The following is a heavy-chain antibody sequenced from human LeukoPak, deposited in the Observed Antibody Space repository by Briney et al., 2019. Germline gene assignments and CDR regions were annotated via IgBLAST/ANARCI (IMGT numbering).Heavy chain of an antibody. CDR2: INPNSGGT. D-gene: IGHD6-6*01. CDR3: ARGLAAPHPIDY. CDR1: GYTFTGYY. J-gene: IGHJ4*02. V-gene: IGHV1-2*04. Sequence: ASVKVTCKASGYTFTGYYMHWVRQAPGQGLEWMGWINPNSGGTNYAQKFQGWVTMTRDTSISTAYMELSRLRSDDTAVYYCARGLAAPHPIDYWGQGTLVTVSS.